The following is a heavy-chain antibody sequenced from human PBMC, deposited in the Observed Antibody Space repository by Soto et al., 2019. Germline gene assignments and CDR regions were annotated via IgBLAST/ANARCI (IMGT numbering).Heavy chain of an antibody. CDR1: GFTFSSFS. Sequence: PGGSLRLSCAASGFTFSSFSMNWVRQAPGKGLEWVSYISSSSSTIYYADSVKGRFTISRDNSKNTLYLQMNSLRAEDTAVYYCAKNIVATDYYYGMDVWGQGTTVTVSS. D-gene: IGHD5-12*01. J-gene: IGHJ6*02. CDR2: ISSSSSTI. CDR3: AKNIVATDYYYGMDV. V-gene: IGHV3-48*01.